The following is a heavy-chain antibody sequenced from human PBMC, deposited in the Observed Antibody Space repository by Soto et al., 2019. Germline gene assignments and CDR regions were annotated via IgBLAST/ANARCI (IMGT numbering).Heavy chain of an antibody. J-gene: IGHJ4*02. V-gene: IGHV3-33*01. CDR2: IWYDGSNK. Sequence: QVQLVESGGGVVQPGRSLRLSCAASGFTFSSYGMHWVRQAPGKGLEWVAVIWYDGSNKYYADSVKGRFTISRDNSKNTLYRQMNSLRAEDTAVYCCARGGSCSFDYWGQGTLVTVSS. D-gene: IGHD2-15*01. CDR1: GFTFSSYG. CDR3: ARGGSCSFDY.